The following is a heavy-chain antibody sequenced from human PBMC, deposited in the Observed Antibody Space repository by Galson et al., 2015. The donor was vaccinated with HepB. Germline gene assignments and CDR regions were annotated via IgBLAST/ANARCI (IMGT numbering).Heavy chain of an antibody. CDR2: ISSSSTI. J-gene: IGHJ4*02. D-gene: IGHD1-26*01. Sequence: SLRLSCAASGFTFSSYSMNWVRQAPGKGLEWVSYISSSSTIYYADSVKGRFTISRDNAKNSLYLQMNGLRAEDTAVYYCARGVGAIYWGQGTLVTVSS. CDR3: ARGVGAIY. V-gene: IGHV3-48*01. CDR1: GFTFSSYS.